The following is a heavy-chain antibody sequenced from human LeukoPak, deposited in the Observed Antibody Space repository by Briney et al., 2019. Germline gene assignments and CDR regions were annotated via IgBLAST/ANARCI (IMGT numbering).Heavy chain of an antibody. D-gene: IGHD2-2*01. CDR2: IKSKTDGGTT. CDR1: GFTFSNAW. V-gene: IGHV3-15*01. CDR3: SVVVPAATYYFDY. Sequence: GGSLRLSCAASGFTFSNAWMSWVRQAPGKGLEWVGRIKSKTDGGTTDYAAPVKGRFTISRDDSKNTLYLQMNSLKTEDTAVYYCSVVVPAATYYFDYLGQGTLVTVSS. J-gene: IGHJ4*02.